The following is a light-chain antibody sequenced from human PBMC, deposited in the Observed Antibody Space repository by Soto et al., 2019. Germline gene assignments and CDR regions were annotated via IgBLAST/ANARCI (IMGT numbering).Light chain of an antibody. CDR1: SNDVGGYNY. CDR3: SSYTTSNTRQMV. CDR2: DVN. V-gene: IGLV2-14*01. J-gene: IGLJ1*01. Sequence: QSALTQPASVSGSPGQSITISCTGTSNDVGGYNYVSWYQQHPGKAPKFMIYDVNNRPSGVSDRSSGSKSGNTASLTISGLQPEDEADYYCSSYTTSNTRQMVFGTGTKVTVL.